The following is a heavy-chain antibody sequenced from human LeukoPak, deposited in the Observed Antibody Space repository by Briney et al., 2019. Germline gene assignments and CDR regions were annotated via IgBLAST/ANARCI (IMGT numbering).Heavy chain of an antibody. D-gene: IGHD3-22*01. Sequence: SETLSLTCTVSGGSISSSSYYWGWIRQPPGKGLEWIGSIYYSGSTYYNPSLKSRVTISVDTSKNQFSLKLSSVTAADTAVYYCARGTAKYYYDSSGGYFDYWGQGTLVTVSS. V-gene: IGHV4-39*07. CDR1: GGSISSSSYY. CDR3: ARGTAKYYYDSSGGYFDY. CDR2: IYYSGST. J-gene: IGHJ4*02.